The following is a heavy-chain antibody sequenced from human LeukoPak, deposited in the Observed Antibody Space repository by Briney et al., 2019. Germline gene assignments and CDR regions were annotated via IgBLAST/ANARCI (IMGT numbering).Heavy chain of an antibody. CDR1: GGSISSYY. CDR2: VYYSGST. J-gene: IGHJ4*02. V-gene: IGHV4-39*07. D-gene: IGHD4-23*01. Sequence: PSETLSLTCTVSGGSISSYYWGWIRQPPGKGLEWIGSVYYSGSTYHNPSLKSRVTMSVDTSKNQFSLKLSSVTAADTAVYYCASLDYGGNYVDDWGRGTLVTVSS. CDR3: ASLDYGGNYVDD.